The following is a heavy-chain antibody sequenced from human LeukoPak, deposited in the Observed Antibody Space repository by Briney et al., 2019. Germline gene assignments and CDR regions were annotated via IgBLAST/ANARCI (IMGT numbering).Heavy chain of an antibody. CDR2: INSDESIT. CDR3: ARGGYGGNSPYYYYYGMDV. D-gene: IGHD4-23*01. J-gene: IGHJ6*02. CDR1: GFTFSSSW. V-gene: IGHV3-74*01. Sequence: GGSLRLSCAASGFTFSSSWMYWVRQAPGKGLVWVSRINSDESITTYADSVKGRFTISRDNSKNTLYLQMNSLRAEDTAVYYCARGGYGGNSPYYYYYGMDVWGQGTTVTVSS.